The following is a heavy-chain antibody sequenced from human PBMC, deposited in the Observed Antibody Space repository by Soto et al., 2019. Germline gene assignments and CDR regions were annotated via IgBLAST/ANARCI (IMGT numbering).Heavy chain of an antibody. D-gene: IGHD6-19*01. J-gene: IGHJ6*02. CDR2: IYSGGST. CDR3: ARHHRYSSGCYYYYGMDV. CDR1: GFTVSSNY. V-gene: IGHV3-53*01. Sequence: GSLRLSCAASGFTVSSNYMSWVRQAPGKGLEWVSVIYSGGSTYYADPVKGRFTISRDNSKNTLYLQMNSLRAEDTAVYYCARHHRYSSGCYYYYGMDVWGQGTTVTVSS.